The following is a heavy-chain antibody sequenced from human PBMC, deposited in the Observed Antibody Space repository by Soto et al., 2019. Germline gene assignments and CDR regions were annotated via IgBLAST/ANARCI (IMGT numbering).Heavy chain of an antibody. CDR3: AKDRAYRSGWFDY. J-gene: IGHJ4*02. D-gene: IGHD6-19*01. CDR1: GFTFSSYG. CDR2: IWYDGSNK. Sequence: QVQLVESGGGVVQPGRSLRLSCAASGFTFSSYGMHWVRQAPGKGLEWVAVIWYDGSNKYYADSVKGRFTISRENSKKTVYLQMNSLRAEDTAVYYCAKDRAYRSGWFDYWGQGTLVTVSS. V-gene: IGHV3-33*06.